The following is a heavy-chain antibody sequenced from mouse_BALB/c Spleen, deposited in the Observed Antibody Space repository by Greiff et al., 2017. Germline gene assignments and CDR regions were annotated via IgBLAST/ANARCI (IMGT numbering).Heavy chain of an antibody. Sequence: QVQLKESGAELVKPGASVKLSCKASGYTFTSYWMHWVKQRPGQGLEWIGEINPSNGRTNYNEKFKSKATLTVDKSSSTAYMQLSSLTSEDSAVYYCARLEDYGRDYWGQGTTLTVSS. CDR3: ARLEDYGRDY. CDR1: GYTFTSYW. CDR2: INPSNGRT. D-gene: IGHD1-1*01. J-gene: IGHJ2*01. V-gene: IGHV1S81*02.